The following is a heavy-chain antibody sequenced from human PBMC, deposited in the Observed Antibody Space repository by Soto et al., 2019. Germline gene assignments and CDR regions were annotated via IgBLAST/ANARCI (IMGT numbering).Heavy chain of an antibody. D-gene: IGHD5-12*01. CDR3: ARSAGYDTPFDY. CDR2: IYYSGST. J-gene: IGHJ4*02. CDR1: GGSISSGDYY. V-gene: IGHV4-30-4*01. Sequence: SETLSLTCTVSGGSISSGDYYWSWIRQPPGKGLEWIGYIYYSGSTYYNPSLKSRVTISVDTSKNQFSLKLSSVTAADTAVYYCARSAGYDTPFDYWGQGTLVTVSS.